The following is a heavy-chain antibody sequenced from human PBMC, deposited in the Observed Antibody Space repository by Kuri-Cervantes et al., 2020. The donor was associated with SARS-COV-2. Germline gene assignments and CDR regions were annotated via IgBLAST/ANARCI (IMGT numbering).Heavy chain of an antibody. V-gene: IGHV5-51*01. CDR1: GYSFTSYW. Sequence: GGSLRLSCKGSGYSFTSYWIGWVRQMPGKGLEWMGIIYPGDSDTRYSPSFQGQVTISADKSINTAYLQWSSLKASNTAMYYCARRETYYYGSGSYYESYYGLDVWGQGTTVTVSS. J-gene: IGHJ6*02. D-gene: IGHD3-10*01. CDR3: ARRETYYYGSGSYYESYYGLDV. CDR2: IYPGDSDT.